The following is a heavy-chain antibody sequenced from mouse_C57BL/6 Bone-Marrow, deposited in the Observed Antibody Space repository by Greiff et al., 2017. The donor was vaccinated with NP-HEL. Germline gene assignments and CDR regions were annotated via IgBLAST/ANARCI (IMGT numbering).Heavy chain of an antibody. CDR3: ARPGSSYDYAMDY. CDR2: IDPSDSYT. CDR1: GYTFTSYW. J-gene: IGHJ4*01. V-gene: IGHV1-69*01. D-gene: IGHD1-1*01. Sequence: QVQLKQPGAELVMPGASVKLSCKASGYTFTSYWMHWVKQRPGQGLEWIGEIDPSDSYTNYNQKFKGKSTLTVDKSSSTAYMQLSSLTSEDSAVYYCARPGSSYDYAMDYWGQGTSVTVSS.